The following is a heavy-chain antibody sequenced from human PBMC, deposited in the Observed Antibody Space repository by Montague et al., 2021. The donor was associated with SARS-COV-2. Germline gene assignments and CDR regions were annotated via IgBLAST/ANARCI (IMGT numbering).Heavy chain of an antibody. CDR1: GGFFSGYY. CDR2: INQSGRT. Sequence: SETLSLTCAVYGGFFSGYYWSWIRQPPEKGLEWIGEINQSGRTNNNPSLKSRVIISVDTSKNQFSLKLSSVTAADTAVYYCARRGSSVWGVTVSAELDYWGRGILVIVSS. V-gene: IGHV4-34*01. D-gene: IGHD3-10*01. CDR3: ARRGSSVWGVTVSAELDY. J-gene: IGHJ4*02.